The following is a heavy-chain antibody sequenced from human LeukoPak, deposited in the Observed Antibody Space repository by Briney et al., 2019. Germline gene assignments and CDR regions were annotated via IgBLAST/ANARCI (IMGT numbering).Heavy chain of an antibody. CDR3: ARDTVYSYYYMDV. CDR1: GGSISSYY. J-gene: IGHJ6*03. Sequence: SETLSLTCTVSGGSISSYYWSWIRQPAGRGLEWIGRIYTSGSTNYNPSLKSRVTMSVDTSKDQFSLKLSSVTAADTAVYYCARDTVYSYYYMDVWGKGTTVTVSS. V-gene: IGHV4-4*07. D-gene: IGHD4-11*01. CDR2: IYTSGST.